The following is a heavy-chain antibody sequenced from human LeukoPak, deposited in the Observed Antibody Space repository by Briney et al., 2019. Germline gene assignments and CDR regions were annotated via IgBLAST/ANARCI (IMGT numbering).Heavy chain of an antibody. CDR3: ASARGYSDFDSYFDY. D-gene: IGHD5-12*01. V-gene: IGHV1-2*02. CDR2: INPNSGGT. Sequence: ASVKVSCKASGYTVTGYYMHWVRQAPGQGPEWMGWINPNSGGTNYAQKFQGRVTMTLATSIGTAYMELSRLKSDDTAVYDCASARGYSDFDSYFDYWGQGTLVTVSS. J-gene: IGHJ4*02. CDR1: GYTVTGYY.